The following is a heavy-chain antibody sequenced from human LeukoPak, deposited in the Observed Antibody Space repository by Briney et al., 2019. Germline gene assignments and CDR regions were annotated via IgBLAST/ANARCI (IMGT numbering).Heavy chain of an antibody. Sequence: PGGSLRLSCATSGFTFSAYRLNWVRQAPGKGLEWVSSISTGSSYIFYADSVKGRFTISRDNAKNSLYLQMNSLRAEDTALYYCATWGPTATTSYWGQGTLVPVSS. J-gene: IGHJ4*02. CDR1: GFTFSAYR. D-gene: IGHD4-17*01. CDR2: ISTGSSYI. V-gene: IGHV3-21*01. CDR3: ATWGPTATTSY.